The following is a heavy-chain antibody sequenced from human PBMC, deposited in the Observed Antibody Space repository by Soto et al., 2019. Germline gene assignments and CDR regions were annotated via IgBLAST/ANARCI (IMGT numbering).Heavy chain of an antibody. J-gene: IGHJ4*02. V-gene: IGHV1-2*02. CDR1: GYTFIDYY. CDR3: AREAFLSGYSSARELDY. CDR2: ISPNSGVT. Sequence: ASVKVTCKASGYTFIDYYIHWVRQAPGQGLEWMGWISPNSGVTNYAQKFQGRVTMTRDTSITTANMELSRLRSDDTAVYYGAREAFLSGYSSARELDYWGQGILVTVSP. D-gene: IGHD6-25*01.